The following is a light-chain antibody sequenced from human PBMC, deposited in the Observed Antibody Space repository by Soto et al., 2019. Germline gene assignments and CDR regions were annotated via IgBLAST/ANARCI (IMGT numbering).Light chain of an antibody. V-gene: IGKV2-28*01. CDR2: FGS. CDR1: QSLLQCNGYNY. Sequence: DIVMTQSPLSLPVIPGEPASISCRSSQSLLQCNGYNYLAWYLQKPGQSPQLLIYFGSNRAAVVPDRYRSSVSGTDFKLKISSVEADDVGVDYCMQSLQTPPPFGQGTQVQIQ. J-gene: IGKJ1*01. CDR3: MQSLQTPPP.